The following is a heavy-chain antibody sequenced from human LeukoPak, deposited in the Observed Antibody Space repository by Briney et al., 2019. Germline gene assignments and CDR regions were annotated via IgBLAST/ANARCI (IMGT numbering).Heavy chain of an antibody. CDR1: GFTFGRNW. CDR2: IKSDGSIT. V-gene: IGHV3-74*01. J-gene: IGHJ4*02. D-gene: IGHD6-6*01. Sequence: GGCLRLSRAASGFTFGRNWMHWVRQAPGKGLVWVSRIKSDGSITSYADSGKGRFTISRDKAKNTLYLQMNSLRAEDTAVYYCARGTLIITALIYYWGQGALVTVSS. CDR3: ARGTLIITALIYY.